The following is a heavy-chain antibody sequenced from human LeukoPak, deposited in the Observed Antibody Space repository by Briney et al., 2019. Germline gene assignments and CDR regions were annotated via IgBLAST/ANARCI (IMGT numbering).Heavy chain of an antibody. V-gene: IGHV3-30*02. CDR2: IRYDGSNK. J-gene: IGHJ4*02. Sequence: AGGSLRLSCAPSGFTFSRYAIHWVRQAPGKGLEWVAFIRYDGSNKYYADSVKGRFTISRDNSKNTLYLQMNSLRAEDTAVYYCAKTLGVMITLGGSAGFDYWGQGTLVTVSS. CDR3: AKTLGVMITLGGSAGFDY. CDR1: GFTFSRYA. D-gene: IGHD3-16*01.